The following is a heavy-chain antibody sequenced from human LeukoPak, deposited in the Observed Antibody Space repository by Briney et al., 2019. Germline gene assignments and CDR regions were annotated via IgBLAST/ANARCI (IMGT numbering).Heavy chain of an antibody. CDR1: GFTFSSYS. CDR3: ATDLRGFGDSFDY. Sequence: GGSLRLSCTAPGFTFSSYSMNWVRQAPGKGLEWVSSISSSSSYIYYADSVKGRFTISRDNAKNSLYLQMNSLRAEDTAVYYCATDLRGFGDSFDYWGQGTLVTVSS. D-gene: IGHD3-10*01. V-gene: IGHV3-21*01. J-gene: IGHJ4*02. CDR2: ISSSSSYI.